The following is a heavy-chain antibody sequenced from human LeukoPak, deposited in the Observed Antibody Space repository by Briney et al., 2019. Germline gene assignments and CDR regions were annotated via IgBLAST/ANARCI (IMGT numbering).Heavy chain of an antibody. Sequence: PSETLSLTCSVSGGSISSYYWSWVRQPPGKGLEWIGYIQNSVTSYTDNPSLQSRVPISVDTSKNQFSLKVTSVTAADTAVYYCVRSPQLDPWGQGTLVTVSS. CDR3: VRSPQLDP. CDR1: GGSISSYY. CDR2: IQNSVTSY. J-gene: IGHJ5*02. V-gene: IGHV4-59*01.